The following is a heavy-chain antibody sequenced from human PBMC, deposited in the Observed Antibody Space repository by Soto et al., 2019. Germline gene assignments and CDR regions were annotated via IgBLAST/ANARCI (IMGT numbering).Heavy chain of an antibody. J-gene: IGHJ4*02. V-gene: IGHV4-59*08. Sequence: PSETLSLTCTVSGGSISIYYWSWIRQPPGNGLEWIGYIYYSGSTNYNPSLKSRVTISVDTSKNQFSLKLSSVTAADTAVYYCARHQTHLAPTCSFDYWGQGTLVTVSS. CDR2: IYYSGST. D-gene: IGHD2-15*01. CDR1: GGSISIYY. CDR3: ARHQTHLAPTCSFDY.